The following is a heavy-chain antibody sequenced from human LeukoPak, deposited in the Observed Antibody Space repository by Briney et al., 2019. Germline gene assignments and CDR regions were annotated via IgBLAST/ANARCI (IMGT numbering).Heavy chain of an antibody. CDR2: MYYTGTT. V-gene: IGHV4-59*08. CDR3: ARGAYSSSWDNWFDP. D-gene: IGHD6-13*01. Sequence: PSETLSLTCTVSGGSISSNYWSWIRQPPGKGLEWIGYMYYTGTTNCNPSLKSRVTISVDTSKNQFSLKLSSVTAADTAVYYCARGAYSSSWDNWFDPWGQGTLVTVSS. J-gene: IGHJ5*02. CDR1: GGSISSNY.